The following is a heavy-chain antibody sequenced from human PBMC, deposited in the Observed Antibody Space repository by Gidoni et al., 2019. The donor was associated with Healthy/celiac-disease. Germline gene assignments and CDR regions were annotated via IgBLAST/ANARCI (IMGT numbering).Heavy chain of an antibody. V-gene: IGHV2-26*01. Sequence: QVTLKESGPVLVKPTETLTLTCTVSGFSLSNARMGVSWIRQPPGKALEWLAHIFSNDEKSYSTSLKSRLTISKDTSKSQVVLTMTNMDPVDTATYYCARMPREPYCGSTSCYAAPYYFDYWGQGTLVTVSS. D-gene: IGHD2-2*01. CDR3: ARMPREPYCGSTSCYAAPYYFDY. CDR2: IFSNDEK. J-gene: IGHJ4*02. CDR1: GFSLSNARMG.